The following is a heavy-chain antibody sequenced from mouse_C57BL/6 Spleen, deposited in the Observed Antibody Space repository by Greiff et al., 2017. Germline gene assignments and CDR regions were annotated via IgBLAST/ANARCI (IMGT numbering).Heavy chain of an antibody. CDR3: ASSYYGGSFYFDY. D-gene: IGHD1-1*01. Sequence: QVQLQQPGAELVRPGSSVKLSCQASGYTFTSYWMHWVKQRPIQGLEWIGNIDPSDSETHYNQKFKDKATLTGDKSSSTAYMQLSSLTSEDSSVYYYASSYYGGSFYFDYWGQGATLTVST. V-gene: IGHV1-52*01. CDR2: IDPSDSET. J-gene: IGHJ2*01. CDR1: GYTFTSYW.